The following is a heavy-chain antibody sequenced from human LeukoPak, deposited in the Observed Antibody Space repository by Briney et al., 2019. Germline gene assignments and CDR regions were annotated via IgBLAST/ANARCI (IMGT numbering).Heavy chain of an antibody. Sequence: SETLSLTCTVSGGSISSSSYYWSWIRQPPGKGLEWIGEINHSGSTNYNPSLKSRVTISVDTSKNQFSLKLSSVTAADTAVYYCARADILTGYYKDYWGQGTLVTVSS. V-gene: IGHV4-39*07. J-gene: IGHJ4*02. CDR1: GGSISSSSYY. CDR3: ARADILTGYYKDY. CDR2: INHSGST. D-gene: IGHD3-9*01.